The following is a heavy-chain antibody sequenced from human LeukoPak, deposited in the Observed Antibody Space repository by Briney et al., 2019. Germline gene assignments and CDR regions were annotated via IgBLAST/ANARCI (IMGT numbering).Heavy chain of an antibody. CDR2: IIPIFGTA. CDR3: ARGIRTSKIDY. V-gene: IGHV1-69*06. D-gene: IGHD2-2*01. CDR1: GGTFSSYA. Sequence: SVKVSCKASGGTFSSYAISWVRQAPGQGLEWMGGIIPIFGTANYAQKFQGRVTITADKSTSTAYMELSNLRSEDTAVYYCARGIRTSKIDYWGQGTLVTVSS. J-gene: IGHJ4*02.